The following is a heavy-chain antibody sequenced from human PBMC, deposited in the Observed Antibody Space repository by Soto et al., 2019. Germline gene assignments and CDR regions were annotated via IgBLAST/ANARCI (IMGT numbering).Heavy chain of an antibody. J-gene: IGHJ4*02. V-gene: IGHV4-30-2*01. CDR1: GGSISGTTYS. CDR2: IYDSGNT. CDR3: ARGQGAAAGHSNFDY. D-gene: IGHD6-13*01. Sequence: TLSLPFAVSGGSISGTTYSWSWIRQPPGKGLEWIGYIYDSGNTYYNPSLKSQFSISVDRSKNQFSLKLSSVTAADTAVYYCARGQGAAAGHSNFDYWGQGALVTVSS.